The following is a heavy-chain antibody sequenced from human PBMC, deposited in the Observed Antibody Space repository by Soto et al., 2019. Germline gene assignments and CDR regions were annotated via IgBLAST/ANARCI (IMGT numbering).Heavy chain of an antibody. J-gene: IGHJ3*02. CDR3: ATDSIVDHRAAFDI. Sequence: EVQLVESGGGLVQPGGSLRLSCAASGFTFSSYAMRWVRTAPGKGLEYVSTIRSNGGSTYYANSEKGRFTISRYNSKTQLHLQMSSLRAEDMSEYYCATDSIVDHRAAFDIWGQGTMVTVSS. D-gene: IGHD3-16*02. CDR2: IRSNGGST. V-gene: IGHV3-64*01. CDR1: GFTFSSYA.